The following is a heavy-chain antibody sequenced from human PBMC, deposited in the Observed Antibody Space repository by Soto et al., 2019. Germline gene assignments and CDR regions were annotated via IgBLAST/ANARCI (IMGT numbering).Heavy chain of an antibody. D-gene: IGHD2-2*02. CDR1: GYSFTSYW. Sequence: ESLKISCTGSGYSFTSYWISWVRQMPGKGLEWIGRIDPSDSYTNYSPSFQGHVTISADKSISTAYLQWSSLKASDTAMYYCARQPPDIVVVPTTIHYYYYGMDVWGQGTTVTVYS. CDR2: IDPSDSYT. V-gene: IGHV5-10-1*01. J-gene: IGHJ6*02. CDR3: ARQPPDIVVVPTTIHYYYYGMDV.